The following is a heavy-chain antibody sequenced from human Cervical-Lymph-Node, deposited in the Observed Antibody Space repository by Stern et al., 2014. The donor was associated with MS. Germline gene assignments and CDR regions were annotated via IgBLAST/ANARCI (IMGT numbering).Heavy chain of an antibody. V-gene: IGHV1-8*01. CDR3: ARAPHRYSRQHAQMGY. CDR1: GYTFTSYD. J-gene: IGHJ4*02. Sequence: VQLVQSGAEVKKPGASVKVSCKASGYTFTSYDINWVRQATGQGLEWMGWMNPNSGNTGDAQKFQGRVTMTRTTSISTAYRELSTLGSEGTAVYYCARAPHRYSRQHAQMGYWGQGTLVTVSS. D-gene: IGHD5-18*01. CDR2: MNPNSGNT.